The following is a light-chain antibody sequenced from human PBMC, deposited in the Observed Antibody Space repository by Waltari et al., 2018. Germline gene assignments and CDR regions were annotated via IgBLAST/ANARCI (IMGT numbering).Light chain of an antibody. J-gene: IGLJ3*02. Sequence: QSVLTQPPSASGPPAPWVTISCSGSSPNIGSTTVHWYQQLPGTAPKLLIYSNNQRPSGVPDRFSGSKSGTSASLAISGLQSEDEADYYCAAWDDSLNGWVFGGGTKLTVL. CDR2: SNN. CDR3: AAWDDSLNGWV. V-gene: IGLV1-44*01. CDR1: SPNIGSTT.